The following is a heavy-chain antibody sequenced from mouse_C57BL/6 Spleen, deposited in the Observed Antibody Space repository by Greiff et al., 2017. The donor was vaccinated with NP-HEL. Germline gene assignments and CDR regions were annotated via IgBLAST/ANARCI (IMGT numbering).Heavy chain of an antibody. V-gene: IGHV1-52*01. CDR3: ARRREDGYFAMDY. CDR2: IDPSDSET. J-gene: IGHJ4*01. D-gene: IGHD2-3*01. Sequence: QVQLQQPGAELVRPGSSVKLSCKASGYTFTSYWMHWVKQRPIQGLEWIGNIDPSDSETHYNQKFKDKATLTVDKSSSTAYMQLSSLTSEDSAVYYCARRREDGYFAMDYWGQGTSVTVSS. CDR1: GYTFTSYW.